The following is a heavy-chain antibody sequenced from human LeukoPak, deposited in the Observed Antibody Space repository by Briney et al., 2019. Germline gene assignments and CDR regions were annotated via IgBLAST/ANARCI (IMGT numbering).Heavy chain of an antibody. Sequence: GGSLQISCQGSGCSFTSYWIGGVRRLPGKGLEWMGIIYPGDSDTRYSPSFQGQVTISADKSISTAYLQWGSLKASDTAMYYCASPGVGATWDFDYWGQGTLVTVSS. CDR2: IYPGDSDT. D-gene: IGHD1-26*01. V-gene: IGHV5-51*01. CDR1: GCSFTSYW. J-gene: IGHJ4*02. CDR3: ASPGVGATWDFDY.